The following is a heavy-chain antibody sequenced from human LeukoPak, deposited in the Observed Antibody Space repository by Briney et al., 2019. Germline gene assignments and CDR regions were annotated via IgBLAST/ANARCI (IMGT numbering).Heavy chain of an antibody. CDR2: INPNSGGT. CDR1: GYTFTGYY. CDR3: ARDPFTSVAVSYCYGMDV. J-gene: IGHJ6*02. D-gene: IGHD6-19*01. V-gene: IGHV1-2*02. Sequence: GASVKVSCKASGYTFTGYYIHWARQAPGQGLEWMGWINPNSGGTNYAQKFQDRVTMTRDTSISTAYMELSRLRYDDTAVYYCARDPFTSVAVSYCYGMDVWGQGTTVTVSS.